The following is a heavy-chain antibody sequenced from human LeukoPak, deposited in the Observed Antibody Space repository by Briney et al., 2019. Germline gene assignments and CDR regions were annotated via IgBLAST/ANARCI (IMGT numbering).Heavy chain of an antibody. J-gene: IGHJ6*03. Sequence: ASVKVSCKASGGTFSSYAISWVRQAPGQGLEWMGGIIPIFGTANYAQKFQGRVTITTDESTSTAYMELSSLRSEDTAVYYCASGSYYDFWSGYSHYYYYYLDVWGKGTTVTVSS. CDR3: ASGSYYDFWSGYSHYYYYYLDV. D-gene: IGHD3-3*01. CDR1: GGTFSSYA. CDR2: IIPIFGTA. V-gene: IGHV1-69*05.